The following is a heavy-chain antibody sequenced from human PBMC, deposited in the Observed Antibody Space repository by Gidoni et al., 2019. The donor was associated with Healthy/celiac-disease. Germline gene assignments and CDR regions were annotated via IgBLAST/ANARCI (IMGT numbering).Heavy chain of an antibody. J-gene: IGHJ6*02. CDR3: ARARGVGGKYYFNGMDV. CDR1: GFTFNSYG. CDR2: ISGSSITI. Sequence: EVQLVESGGDSVQPGGSLRLSCAASGFTFNSYGMNWVRQAPGEGLEWVSYISGSSITIYYANSVKGRFTISRDNAKNSLYLQMNSLRVEDTAVYYCARARGVGGKYYFNGMDVWGQGTTVTVSS. V-gene: IGHV3-48*01. D-gene: IGHD1-26*01.